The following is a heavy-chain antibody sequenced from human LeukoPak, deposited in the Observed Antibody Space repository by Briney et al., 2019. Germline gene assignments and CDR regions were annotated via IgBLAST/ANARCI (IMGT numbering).Heavy chain of an antibody. CDR3: ATFGNWNDNDYYYYYGMDV. CDR1: GYTLTELS. Sequence: ASVKVSYKVSGYTLTELSMHWVRQAPGKGLEWMGGFDPEDGETIYAQKFQGRVTMTEDTSTDTAYMELSSLRSEDTAVYYCATFGNWNDNDYYYYYGMDVWGQGTTVTVSS. V-gene: IGHV1-24*01. D-gene: IGHD1-1*01. CDR2: FDPEDGET. J-gene: IGHJ6*02.